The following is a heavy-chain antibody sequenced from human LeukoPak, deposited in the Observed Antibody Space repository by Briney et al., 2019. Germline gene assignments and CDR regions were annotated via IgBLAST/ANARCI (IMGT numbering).Heavy chain of an antibody. Sequence: ASVKVSCKASGYTFTSYGISWVRQAPGQGLEWMGWISAYNGNTNYAQKFQGRVTMTEDTSTDTAYMELSSLRSEDTAVYYCAGVRYFDWFPDYWGQGTLVTVSS. CDR1: GYTFTSYG. D-gene: IGHD3-9*01. V-gene: IGHV1-18*01. CDR2: ISAYNGNT. J-gene: IGHJ4*02. CDR3: AGVRYFDWFPDY.